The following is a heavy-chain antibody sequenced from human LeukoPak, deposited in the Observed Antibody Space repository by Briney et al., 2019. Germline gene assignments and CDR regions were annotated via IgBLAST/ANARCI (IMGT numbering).Heavy chain of an antibody. CDR1: GGTFSSYA. Sequence: ASVKVSCKASGGTFSSYAISWVRQAPGQGLEWMGRIIPILGIANYAQKFQGRVTITADKSTSTAYMELSSLRSEDTAVYYCAGFPGAATFSYYYYGMDVWGQGTTVTVSS. CDR3: AGFPGAATFSYYYYGMDV. D-gene: IGHD2-15*01. CDR2: IIPILGIA. V-gene: IGHV1-69*04. J-gene: IGHJ6*02.